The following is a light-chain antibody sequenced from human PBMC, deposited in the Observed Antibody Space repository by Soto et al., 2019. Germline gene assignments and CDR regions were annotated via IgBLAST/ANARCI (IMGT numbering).Light chain of an antibody. J-gene: IGKJ1*01. CDR1: QSVLSSSNNKND. CDR2: WTS. CDR3: QQYYSPLWT. Sequence: DIVMTQSPDSLAVSLGERATINCKSSQSVLSSSNNKNDLAWYQQKPGQAPKLLIYWTSTRESGVPDLFSGSGSGTDFTLTISSLQAEDVAVYYCQQYYSPLWTFGQGTKVEI. V-gene: IGKV4-1*01.